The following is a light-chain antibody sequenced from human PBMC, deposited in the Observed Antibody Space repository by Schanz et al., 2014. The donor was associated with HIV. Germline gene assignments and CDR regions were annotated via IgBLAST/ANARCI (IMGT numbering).Light chain of an antibody. V-gene: IGKV3-20*01. CDR1: QSVSSH. J-gene: IGKJ1*01. CDR3: QQYGSSSWT. CDR2: GAS. Sequence: EIVMTQSPATLSVSPGERATLSCRASQSVSSHLAWYQQKPGHAPRLLIYGASSRATGIPDRFSGSGSGTDFTLTISRLEPEDFAVYYCQQYGSSSWTFGQGTKVDLK.